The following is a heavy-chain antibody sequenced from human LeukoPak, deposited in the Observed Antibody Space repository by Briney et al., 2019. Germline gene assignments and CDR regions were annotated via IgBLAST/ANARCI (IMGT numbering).Heavy chain of an antibody. V-gene: IGHV3-48*04. CDR3: ARIYSEDGRYYFHYMDV. Sequence: GGSLRLSCAASGFTFSSYVMNWVRPAPGKGLEWVSYISSSSSAIYYADSVKGRFTISRDNAKNSLYLQMNSLRADDTAVYYCARIYSEDGRYYFHYMDVWGKGTTVTVSS. CDR2: ISSSSSAI. D-gene: IGHD5-12*01. CDR1: GFTFSSYV. J-gene: IGHJ6*03.